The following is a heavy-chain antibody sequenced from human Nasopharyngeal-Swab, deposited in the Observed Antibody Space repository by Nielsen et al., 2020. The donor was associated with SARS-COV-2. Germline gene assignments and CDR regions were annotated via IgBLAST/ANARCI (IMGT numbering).Heavy chain of an antibody. V-gene: IGHV4-34*01. Sequence: RQAPGKGLEWIGEINHSGSTNYNPSLKSRVTISVDTSKNQFSLKLSSVTAADTAVYYCATHQGTWELRRNWFDPWGQGTLVTRLL. J-gene: IGHJ5*02. CDR2: INHSGST. CDR3: ATHQGTWELRRNWFDP. D-gene: IGHD1-26*01.